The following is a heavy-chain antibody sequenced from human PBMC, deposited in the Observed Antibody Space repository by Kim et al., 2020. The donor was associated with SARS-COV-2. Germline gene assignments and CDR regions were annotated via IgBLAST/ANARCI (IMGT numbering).Heavy chain of an antibody. Sequence: SETLSLTCAVYGGSFSGYYWSWIRQPPGKGLEWIGEINHSGSTNYNPSLKSRVTISVDTSKNQFSLKLSSVTAADTTVYYWTRDPLPGNNYGSGCYYPNYYYYYGMDTSGQETTLTVSS. V-gene: IGHV4-34*01. CDR2: INHSGST. J-gene: IGHJ6*02. D-gene: IGHD3-10*01. CDR3: TRDPLPGNNYGSGCYYPNYYYYYGMDT. CDR1: GGSFSGYY.